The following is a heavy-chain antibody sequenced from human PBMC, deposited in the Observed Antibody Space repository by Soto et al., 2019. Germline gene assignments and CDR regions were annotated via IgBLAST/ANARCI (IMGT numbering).Heavy chain of an antibody. Sequence: QVQLVQSGAEVKKPGSSVKVSCKASGGTFSSYAISWVRQAPGHGLEWMGGIIPIFGTANYAQKFQGRVTITADESTSTAYVELSSLSSEDTAVYYCASYGSGLVVDVWGQGPTVTVSS. D-gene: IGHD3-10*01. CDR2: IIPIFGTA. CDR1: GGTFSSYA. J-gene: IGHJ6*02. CDR3: ASYGSGLVVDV. V-gene: IGHV1-69*01.